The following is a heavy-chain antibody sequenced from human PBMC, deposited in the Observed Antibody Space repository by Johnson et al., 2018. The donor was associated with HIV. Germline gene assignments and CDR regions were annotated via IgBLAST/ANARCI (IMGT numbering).Heavy chain of an antibody. CDR1: GFTFSSYW. D-gene: IGHD1-26*01. CDR2: IKQDGSEK. Sequence: MLLVESGGGLVQPGGSLRLSCAASGFTFSSYWMSWVRQAPWKGLEWVANIKQDGSEKYYVDSVKGRFTISRDNAKNSLYLQMNSLRAEDTAVYYCARVMEWEGGEVGDAFDIWGQGTMVTVSS. J-gene: IGHJ3*02. CDR3: ARVMEWEGGEVGDAFDI. V-gene: IGHV3-7*05.